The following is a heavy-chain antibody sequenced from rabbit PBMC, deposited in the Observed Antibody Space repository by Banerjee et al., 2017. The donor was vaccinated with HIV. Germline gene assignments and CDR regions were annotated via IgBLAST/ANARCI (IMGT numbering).Heavy chain of an antibody. J-gene: IGHJ6*01. CDR1: GFTLSSYW. V-gene: IGHV1S45*01. CDR3: ARGSSYYSYYYVMDL. D-gene: IGHD8-1*01. Sequence: QEQLEESGGGLVTPGGTLTLTCKASGFTLSSYWMCWVRQAPGKGLEWIGCIYNGDGNTYYASWVNGRFTISKTSSTTVILQMTGLTAADTATYFCARGSSYYSYYYVMDLWGQGTLVTVS. CDR2: IYNGDGNT.